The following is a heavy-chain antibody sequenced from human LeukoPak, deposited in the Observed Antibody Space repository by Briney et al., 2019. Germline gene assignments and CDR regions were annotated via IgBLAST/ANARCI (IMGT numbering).Heavy chain of an antibody. Sequence: GGSLRLSCAASGFTFSSYAMSWVRQAPGKGLEWVSAISGSGGSTYYADSVKGRFTISRDNSKNTLYLQMNSLRAEDTAVYYCAKDPPSCSGGSCYYFDYWGQGTLVTVSS. D-gene: IGHD2-15*01. V-gene: IGHV3-23*01. CDR2: ISGSGGST. CDR1: GFTFSSYA. CDR3: AKDPPSCSGGSCYYFDY. J-gene: IGHJ4*02.